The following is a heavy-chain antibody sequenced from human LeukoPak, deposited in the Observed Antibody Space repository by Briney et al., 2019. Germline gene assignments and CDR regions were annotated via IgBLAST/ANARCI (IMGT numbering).Heavy chain of an antibody. D-gene: IGHD2-8*02. Sequence: PGGSLRLSCAASGFTFSSYWMHWVRQAPGKGLVWVSRINSDGSSTSYADSVKGRFTISRDNAKNTLYLQMNSLRAEDTAVYYCAREAGYWYYFDYWGQGTLVTVSS. CDR1: GFTFSSYW. CDR3: AREAGYWYYFDY. J-gene: IGHJ4*02. V-gene: IGHV3-74*01. CDR2: INSDGSST.